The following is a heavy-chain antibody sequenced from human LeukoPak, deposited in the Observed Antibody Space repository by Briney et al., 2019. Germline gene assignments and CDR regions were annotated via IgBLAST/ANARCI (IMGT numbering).Heavy chain of an antibody. CDR1: GYTFTSYG. V-gene: IGHV1-18*01. Sequence: ASVKVSCKASGYTFTSYGISWVRQAPGQGLEWMGWISAYSGNTNYAQKLQGRVTMTTDTSTSTAYMELRSLRSDDTAVYYCAREAGETYYYGSGSYTPDAFDIWGQGTMVTVSS. CDR2: ISAYSGNT. CDR3: AREAGETYYYGSGSYTPDAFDI. J-gene: IGHJ3*02. D-gene: IGHD3-10*01.